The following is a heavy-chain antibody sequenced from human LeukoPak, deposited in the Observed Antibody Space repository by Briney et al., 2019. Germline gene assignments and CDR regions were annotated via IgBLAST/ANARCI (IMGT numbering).Heavy chain of an antibody. CDR3: AKGPGYQPPNVDY. J-gene: IGHJ4*02. CDR2: IANDGKDK. CDR1: GFTFSRYG. V-gene: IGHV3-30*18. D-gene: IGHD2-2*01. Sequence: QPGGSLRLSCAASGFTFSRYGLHWVRQAPGKGLEWVAVIANDGKDKKYADSVKGRFTISRDNSKNTLYLQMNSLRAEDTAVYYCAKGPGYQPPNVDYWGQGTLVTVSS.